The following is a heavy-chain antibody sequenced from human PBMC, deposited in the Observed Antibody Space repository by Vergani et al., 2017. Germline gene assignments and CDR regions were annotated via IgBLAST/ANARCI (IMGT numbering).Heavy chain of an antibody. CDR3: AKASGSYSHFDY. J-gene: IGHJ4*02. CDR1: GFTFDDYA. V-gene: IGHV3-43D*03. CDR2: ISWDGGST. Sequence: EVQLVESGGFVVQPGGSLRLSCAASGFTFDDYAMHWVRQAPGKGLEWVSLISWDGGSTYYADSVKGRFTISRDNSKNALYLQMNSLRAEDTALYYCAKASGSYSHFDYWGQGTLVTVSS. D-gene: IGHD1-26*01.